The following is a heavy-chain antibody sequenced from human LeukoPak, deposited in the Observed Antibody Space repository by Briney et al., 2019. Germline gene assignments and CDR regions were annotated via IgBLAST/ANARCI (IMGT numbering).Heavy chain of an antibody. V-gene: IGHV3-53*01. CDR2: IYSGGNT. CDR3: TTGLGELLHYYYYMDV. Sequence: GGSLRLSCAASGFTFSRYSMNWVRQAPGKGLEWVSFIYSGGNTHYSDSVKGRFTISRDDSKNTLYLQMNSLKTEDTAVYYCTTGLGELLHYYYYMDVWGKGTTVTVSS. CDR1: GFTFSRYS. D-gene: IGHD3-16*01. J-gene: IGHJ6*03.